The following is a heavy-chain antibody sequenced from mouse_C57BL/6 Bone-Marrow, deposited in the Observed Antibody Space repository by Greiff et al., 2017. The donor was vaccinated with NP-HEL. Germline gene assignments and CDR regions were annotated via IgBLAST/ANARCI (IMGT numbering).Heavy chain of an antibody. CDR1: GYTFTSSG. CDR2: IYPRSGNT. Sequence: VQLQQSGAELARPGASVKLSCKASGYTFTSSGISWVKQRTGQGLEWIGEIYPRSGNTYYNEKFKGKATLTADKSSSTAYMELRSLTSEDSAVYFCARELGPYFCDYWGQGTTLTVSS. CDR3: ARELGPYFCDY. D-gene: IGHD4-1*01. V-gene: IGHV1-81*01. J-gene: IGHJ2*01.